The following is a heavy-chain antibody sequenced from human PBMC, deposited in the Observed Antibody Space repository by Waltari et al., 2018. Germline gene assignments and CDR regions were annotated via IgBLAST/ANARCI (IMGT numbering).Heavy chain of an antibody. CDR2: IYHSGST. CDR3: ARLFIAAAGTRGYYFDY. D-gene: IGHD6-13*01. Sequence: QVQLQESGPGLVKPSATLSLTCAVSGYSISSGYYWGWIRQPPGKGLEWIGSIYHSGSTYYNPSLKSRVTISVDTSKNQFSLKLSSVTAADTAVYYCARLFIAAAGTRGYYFDYWGQGTLVTVSS. CDR1: GYSISSGYY. J-gene: IGHJ4*02. V-gene: IGHV4-38-2*01.